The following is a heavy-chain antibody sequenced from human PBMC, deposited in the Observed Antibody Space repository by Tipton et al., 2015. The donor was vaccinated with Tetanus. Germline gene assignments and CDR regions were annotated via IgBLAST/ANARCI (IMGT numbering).Heavy chain of an antibody. V-gene: IGHV3-33*01. Sequence: SLRLSCAASGFIFSSSGIHWVRQAPGKRLEWLAVSWYDGTDKYYADSVKGRFTISRDNSKNTLYLQMISLRAEDTAVYYCAREADCSGGSCFSGDFDNWGQGTQVTVSS. J-gene: IGHJ4*02. CDR3: AREADCSGGSCFSGDFDN. CDR1: GFIFSSSG. D-gene: IGHD2-15*01. CDR2: SWYDGTDK.